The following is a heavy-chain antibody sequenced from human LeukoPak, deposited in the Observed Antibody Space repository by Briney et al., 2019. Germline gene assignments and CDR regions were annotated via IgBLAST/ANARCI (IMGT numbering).Heavy chain of an antibody. Sequence: GGSLRLSCAASGFTFSSYEMNWVRQAPGKGLEWVSYISSSGSTIYYADSVKGRFTISRDNAKNSLYLQMNSLRAEDTAVYHCARTGSGSSSWGELGYWGQGTLVTVSS. V-gene: IGHV3-48*03. CDR1: GFTFSSYE. D-gene: IGHD6-13*01. CDR2: ISSSGSTI. CDR3: ARTGSGSSSWGELGY. J-gene: IGHJ4*02.